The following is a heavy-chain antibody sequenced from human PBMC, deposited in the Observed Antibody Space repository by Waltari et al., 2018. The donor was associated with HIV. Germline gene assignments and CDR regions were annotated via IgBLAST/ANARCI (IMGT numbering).Heavy chain of an antibody. CDR2: IDPSDSYT. D-gene: IGHD2-15*01. Sequence: DVQLVQSGAEVKKPGESLRISCTGSGYSFTSYWISWVRQLPGKGLEWMGRIDPSDSYTNYSPSFQGHVTISADKSISTAYLQWSSLKASDTAMYYCASLIGYCSGGSCRGAFDIWGQGTMVTVSS. J-gene: IGHJ3*02. V-gene: IGHV5-10-1*01. CDR3: ASLIGYCSGGSCRGAFDI. CDR1: GYSFTSYW.